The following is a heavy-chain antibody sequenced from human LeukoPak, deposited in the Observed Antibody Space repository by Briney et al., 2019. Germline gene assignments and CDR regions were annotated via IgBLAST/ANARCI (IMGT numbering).Heavy chain of an antibody. CDR3: AKAFSSTWYWYFDL. CDR1: GFSFDDYA. J-gene: IGHJ2*01. Sequence: GRSLRLSCAASGFSFDDYAMHWVRQAPGKGLEWVSGITWNSGDIDYADSVKGRFIISRDNAKNSLFLQMNSLRPEDAALYYCAKAFSSTWYWYFDLWGRGTLVTVSS. V-gene: IGHV3-9*01. D-gene: IGHD6-13*01. CDR2: ITWNSGDI.